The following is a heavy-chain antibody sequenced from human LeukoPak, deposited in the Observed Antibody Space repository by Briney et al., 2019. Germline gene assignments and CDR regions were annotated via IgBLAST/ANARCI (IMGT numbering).Heavy chain of an antibody. CDR3: ARSPITIFGVVNNFDY. J-gene: IGHJ4*02. D-gene: IGHD3-3*01. CDR2: IYYSGST. CDR1: GGSISSHY. Sequence: SETLSLTCTVSGGSISSHYWSWIRQPPGKGLEWIGYIYYSGSTNYNPSLKSRVTISVDTSKNQFSLKLSSVTAADTAVYYCARSPITIFGVVNNFDYWGQGTLVTVSS. V-gene: IGHV4-59*11.